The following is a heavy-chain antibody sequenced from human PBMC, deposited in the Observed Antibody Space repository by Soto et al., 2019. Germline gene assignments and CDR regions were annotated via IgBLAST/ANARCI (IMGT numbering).Heavy chain of an antibody. CDR3: TSDPYCDYVIYYYGMDF. D-gene: IGHD4-17*01. Sequence: PGGSLRLSCAPSGFTFSGSAMHWVRQASGKGLEWVGRIRSKANSYATAYAASVKGRFTISRDDSKNTAYLQMNSLKTEDTAVYYCTSDPYCDYVIYYYGMDFWGQGTTVTVSS. CDR2: IRSKANSYAT. J-gene: IGHJ6*02. V-gene: IGHV3-73*01. CDR1: GFTFSGSA.